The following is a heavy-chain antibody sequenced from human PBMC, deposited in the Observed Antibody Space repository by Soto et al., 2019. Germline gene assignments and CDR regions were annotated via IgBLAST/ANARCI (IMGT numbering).Heavy chain of an antibody. CDR2: IIPIFGTA. CDR1: GGTFSSYA. V-gene: IGHV1-69*13. D-gene: IGHD5-12*01. CDR3: ACDRGQIVAKTTDYGMDL. Sequence: SVKVSCKACGGTFSSYAISCVREATGQGLEWMGGIIPIFGTANYAQKFPGRVTITAEESTSKAYMEMSSMRPENTGVYYCACDRGQIVAKTTDYGMDLGGQGTKVTAPS. J-gene: IGHJ6*02.